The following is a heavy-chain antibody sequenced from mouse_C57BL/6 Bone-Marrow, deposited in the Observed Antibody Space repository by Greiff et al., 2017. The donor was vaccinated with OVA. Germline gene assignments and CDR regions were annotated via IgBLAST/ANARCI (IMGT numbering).Heavy chain of an antibody. CDR3: ARPKTAQATWDY. D-gene: IGHD3-2*02. CDR1: GYTFTSYW. CDR2: IHPNSGST. J-gene: IGHJ2*01. V-gene: IGHV1-64*01. Sequence: QVQLQQPGAELVKPGASVKLSCKASGYTFTSYWMPWVKQRPGQGLEWIGMIHPNSGSTNYNEKFKSKATLTVDKSSSTAYMQLSSLTSEDSAVYYCARPKTAQATWDYWGQGTTLTVSS.